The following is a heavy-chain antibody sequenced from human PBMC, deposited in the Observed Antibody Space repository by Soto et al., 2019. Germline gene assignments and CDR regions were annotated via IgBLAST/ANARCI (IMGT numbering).Heavy chain of an antibody. Sequence: QVQLVQSGAEVKKPGASVKVSCKASGYTFTSYDINWARQATGQGLEWMGWMNPNSGNTGYAQKFQGRVTMTRITSIGTGYRDLSSLRPEDTAVYYCAGVPGSLDFWSGYYATYCRGVWGQGTTVTVSS. CDR3: AGVPGSLDFWSGYYATYCRGV. CDR1: GYTFTSYD. CDR2: MNPNSGNT. D-gene: IGHD3-3*01. J-gene: IGHJ6*01. V-gene: IGHV1-8*01.